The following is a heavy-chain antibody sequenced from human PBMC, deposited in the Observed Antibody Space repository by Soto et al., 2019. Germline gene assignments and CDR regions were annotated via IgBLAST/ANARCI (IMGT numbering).Heavy chain of an antibody. CDR1: GFSFSNYG. CDR3: ARDDDFPEYGLDY. J-gene: IGHJ4*02. Sequence: QVQLVESGGGVVQPGRSLRLSCAASGFSFSNYGMHWVRQAPGKGLERVAVIVKDGSLQHYGDSVKGRFIISRDNSKNMLFLQMESLRAGETAVYYCARDDDFPEYGLDYWGQGVLVTFSS. D-gene: IGHD4-17*01. CDR2: IVKDGSLQ. V-gene: IGHV3-33*01.